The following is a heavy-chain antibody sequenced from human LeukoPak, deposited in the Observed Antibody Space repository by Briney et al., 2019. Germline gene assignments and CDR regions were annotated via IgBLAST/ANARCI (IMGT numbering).Heavy chain of an antibody. CDR3: ARGIWSSHKADYYLDH. CDR1: GGTFISYA. V-gene: IGHV1-69*05. J-gene: IGHJ4*02. Sequence: SVKVSCKASGGTFISYAISWVRQAPGQGLEWMGGIIPIFGTANYAQKFQGRVAVTRDKFASTAYMELSSLRSEDTAVYYCARGIWSSHKADYYLDHWGQGTLVTVSS. CDR2: IIPIFGTA. D-gene: IGHD3-3*01.